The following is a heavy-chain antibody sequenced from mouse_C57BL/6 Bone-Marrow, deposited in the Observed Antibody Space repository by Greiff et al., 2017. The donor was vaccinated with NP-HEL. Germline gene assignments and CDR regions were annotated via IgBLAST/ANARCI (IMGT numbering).Heavy chain of an antibody. D-gene: IGHD1-1*01. CDR1: GFNIKNTY. V-gene: IGHV14-3*01. J-gene: IGHJ1*03. CDR3: ARTSITTVVDWYFDF. CDR2: IDPANGNT. Sequence: EVKLQESVAELVRPGASVKLSCTASGFNIKNTYMHWVKQRPEQGLEWIGRIDPANGNTKYAPKFQGKATITADTSSNTAYLQLSSLTSEDTAIYYCARTSITTVVDWYFDFWGTGTTVTVSS.